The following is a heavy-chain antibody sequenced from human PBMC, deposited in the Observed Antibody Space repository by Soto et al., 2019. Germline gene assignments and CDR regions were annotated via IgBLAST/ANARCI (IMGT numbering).Heavy chain of an antibody. CDR1: GFTFSSYA. CDR3: AKHFVNGEVDY. D-gene: IGHD3-10*01. CDR2: ISGSGGST. J-gene: IGHJ4*02. Sequence: EVQLLESGGGLVQPGGSLRLSCAASGFTFSSYAMSWVRQAPGKGLEWVSIISGSGGSTYYADSVKGRFTISRDNSKNTLYLQMNSLTVEDTAVYYCAKHFVNGEVDYWGQGTLVTVSS. V-gene: IGHV3-23*01.